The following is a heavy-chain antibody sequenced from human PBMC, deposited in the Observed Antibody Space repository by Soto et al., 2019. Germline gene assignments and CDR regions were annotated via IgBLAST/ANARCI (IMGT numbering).Heavy chain of an antibody. J-gene: IGHJ4*02. V-gene: IGHV4-34*01. CDR1: GGSFSCYY. D-gene: IGHD5-12*01. Sequence: ASETLSLTCAVYGGSFSCYYWSWIRQPPGKGLEWIGEINHSGSTNYNPSLKSRVTISVDTSKNQFSLKLSSVTAADTAVYYCAREGEMATIWGQGTLVTVSS. CDR3: AREGEMATI. CDR2: INHSGST.